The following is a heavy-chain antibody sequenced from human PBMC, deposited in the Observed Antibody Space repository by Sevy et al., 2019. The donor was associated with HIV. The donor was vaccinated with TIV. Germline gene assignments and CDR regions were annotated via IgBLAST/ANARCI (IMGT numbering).Heavy chain of an antibody. CDR3: ARDWGYDLPLPYYFDY. J-gene: IGHJ4*02. CDR2: ISSSSSTI. V-gene: IGHV3-48*02. D-gene: IGHD5-12*01. Sequence: GGSLRLSCAASGFTFSSYSMNWVRQAPGKGLEWVSYISSSSSTIYYADSVKGRFTISRDNAKNSLYLQMNSLRDEDTAAYYCARDWGYDLPLPYYFDYWGQGTLVTVSS. CDR1: GFTFSSYS.